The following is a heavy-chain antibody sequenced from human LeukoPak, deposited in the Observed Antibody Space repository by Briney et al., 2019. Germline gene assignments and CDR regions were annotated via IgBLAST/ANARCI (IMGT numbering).Heavy chain of an antibody. Sequence: GESLKISCKGSGYRFTSNWIGWVRQMPGKGLEWMGIIYPADSDTRYSPSFQGQVTMSADKSISTAYLQWSSLKASDTAIYYCARLGGWDYGDSPDYWGQGTLATVSS. J-gene: IGHJ4*02. CDR1: GYRFTSNW. CDR3: ARLGGWDYGDSPDY. V-gene: IGHV5-51*01. D-gene: IGHD4-17*01. CDR2: IYPADSDT.